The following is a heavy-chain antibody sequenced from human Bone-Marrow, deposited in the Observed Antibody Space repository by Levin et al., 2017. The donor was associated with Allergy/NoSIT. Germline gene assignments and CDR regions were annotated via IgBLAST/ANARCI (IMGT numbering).Heavy chain of an antibody. D-gene: IGHD3-9*01. CDR3: ARDRTNGILTNYGMDV. CDR1: GFNFSIYG. Sequence: GESLKISCAASGFNFSIYGMNWVRQAPGKGLEWVSSISSSSSNIYHADSLKGRFPISRDNAKNSLYLQMKSLRAEDTAVYYCARDRTNGILTNYGMDVWGQGTTVTVSS. CDR2: ISSSSSNI. J-gene: IGHJ6*02. V-gene: IGHV3-21*04.